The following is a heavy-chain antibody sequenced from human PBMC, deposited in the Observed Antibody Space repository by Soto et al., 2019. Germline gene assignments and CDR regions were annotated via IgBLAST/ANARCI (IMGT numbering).Heavy chain of an antibody. CDR2: IYYSGST. D-gene: IGHD2-2*01. Sequence: SETLSLTCTVSGGSISSSSYYWGWIRQPPGKGLEWIGSIYYSGSTYYNPSLKSRVTISVDTSKNQFSLKLSSVTAADTAVYYCARRGYCSSTSCLGYYGMDVWGQGTTVTVSS. CDR1: GGSISSSSYY. CDR3: ARRGYCSSTSCLGYYGMDV. V-gene: IGHV4-39*01. J-gene: IGHJ6*02.